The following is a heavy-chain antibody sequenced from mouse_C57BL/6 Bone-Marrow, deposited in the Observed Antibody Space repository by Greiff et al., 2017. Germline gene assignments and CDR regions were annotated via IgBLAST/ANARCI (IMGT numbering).Heavy chain of an antibody. J-gene: IGHJ1*03. V-gene: IGHV1-52*01. CDR3: ASLTGTHGGYFDV. D-gene: IGHD4-1*01. CDR1: GYTFTSYW. CDR2: IDPSDSET. Sequence: QVQLQQPGAELVRPGSSVKLSCKASGYTFTSYWMHWVKQRPIQGLEWIGNIDPSDSETHYNQKFKDKATLTVDKSSSTAYMQLSSLTSEGSAVYYCASLTGTHGGYFDVWGTGTTVTVSS.